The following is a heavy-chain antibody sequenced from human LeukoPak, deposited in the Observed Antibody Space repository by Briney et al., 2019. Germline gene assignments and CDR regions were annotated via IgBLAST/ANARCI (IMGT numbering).Heavy chain of an antibody. V-gene: IGHV3-7*01. CDR3: ARDGGIIRFGGQDV. CDR1: GFTFSSYW. CDR2: MNRDGSEK. Sequence: GGSLRLSCAASGFTFSSYWVSWVRQAPGKGLEWVANMNRDGSEKNYVDSIEGRFTISRDNAANSLYLQMNSLRVEDTAVYYCARDGGIIRFGGQDVWGQGTTVIVS. J-gene: IGHJ6*02. D-gene: IGHD3-16*01.